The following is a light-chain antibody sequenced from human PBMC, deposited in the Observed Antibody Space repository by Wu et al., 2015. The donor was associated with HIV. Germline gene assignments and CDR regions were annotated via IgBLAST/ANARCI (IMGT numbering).Light chain of an antibody. CDR1: QGITNS. CDR2: GAS. Sequence: DIQLTQSPSFLSANIGDRVTIACRASQGITNSLAWFQQKPGKAPKLLLYGASTLQSGVPSRFSGSGSGTEFTLTISSLQPEDCATYYCQQSYSTPWTFGQGTKVEIK. J-gene: IGKJ1*01. V-gene: IGKV1-9*01. CDR3: QQSYSTPWT.